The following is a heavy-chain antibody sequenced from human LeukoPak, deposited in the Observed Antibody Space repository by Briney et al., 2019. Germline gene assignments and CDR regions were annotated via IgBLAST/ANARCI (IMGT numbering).Heavy chain of an antibody. D-gene: IGHD6-13*01. Sequence: SETLSLTCTVSGDSISGFYWSWIRQPPGKGLEWIGRIYTSGSTNYNPSLKSRVTMSVDTSKNQFSLKLSSVTAADTAVYYCARSRIAAAGTERRAEGWFDPWGQGTLVTVSS. V-gene: IGHV4-4*07. CDR2: IYTSGST. J-gene: IGHJ5*02. CDR3: ARSRIAAAGTERRAEGWFDP. CDR1: GDSISGFY.